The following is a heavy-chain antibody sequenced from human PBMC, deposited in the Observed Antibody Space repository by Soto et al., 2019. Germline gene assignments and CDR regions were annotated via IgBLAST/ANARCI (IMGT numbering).Heavy chain of an antibody. CDR2: ISSNGGST. CDR1: GFTFSSYA. V-gene: IGHV3-64D*06. CDR3: VSIAVDGTISFDY. J-gene: IGHJ4*02. Sequence: GGSLRLSCSASGFTFSSYAMHWVRQAPGKGLEYVSAISSNGGSTYYADSVKGRFTISRDNSKNTLYLQMSSLRAEDTAVYYCVSIAVDGTISFDYWGQGTLVTVSS. D-gene: IGHD6-19*01.